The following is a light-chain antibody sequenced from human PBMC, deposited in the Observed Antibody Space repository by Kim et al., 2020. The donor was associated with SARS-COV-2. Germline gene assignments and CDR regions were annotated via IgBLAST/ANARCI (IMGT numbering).Light chain of an antibody. Sequence: DIQMTQSPSSLSASVGDRVTITCRASQSISSYLNWYQQKPGKAPKPLIYAASSLQSGVPSRFSGSGSGTDFTLTISSLQPEDFATYYCQQSYSTTFSFAGGTGVDIK. J-gene: IGKJ4*01. V-gene: IGKV1-39*01. CDR2: AAS. CDR1: QSISSY. CDR3: QQSYSTTFS.